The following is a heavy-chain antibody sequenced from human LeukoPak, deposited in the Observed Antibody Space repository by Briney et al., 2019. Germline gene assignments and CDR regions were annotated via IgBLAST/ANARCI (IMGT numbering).Heavy chain of an antibody. CDR3: ARPYSGYEWCDY. J-gene: IGHJ4*02. CDR2: INPNSGGT. CDR1: GYTFSGYY. Sequence: ASVKVSCKASGYTFSGYYMHWVRQAPGQGLEWMGQINPNSGGTNYAQKFQGRVTMTRDTSISTAYMELSRLTSADTAVYYCARPYSGYEWCDYWGQGTLVTVS. D-gene: IGHD5-12*01. V-gene: IGHV1-2*06.